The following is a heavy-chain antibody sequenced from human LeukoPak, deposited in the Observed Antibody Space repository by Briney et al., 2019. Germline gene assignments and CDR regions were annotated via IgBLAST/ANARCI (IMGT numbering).Heavy chain of an antibody. CDR2: IYSGGST. CDR3: AIYLFGEVGATKGDWFDP. J-gene: IGHJ5*02. D-gene: IGHD1-26*01. V-gene: IGHV3-53*01. Sequence: GGSLRLSCAASGFTVSSNYMSWVRQAPGKGLEWVSVIYSGGSTYYADSVKGRFTISRDNSKNTLYLQMNSLRAEDTAVYYCAIYLFGEVGATKGDWFDPWGQGTLVTVSS. CDR1: GFTVSSNY.